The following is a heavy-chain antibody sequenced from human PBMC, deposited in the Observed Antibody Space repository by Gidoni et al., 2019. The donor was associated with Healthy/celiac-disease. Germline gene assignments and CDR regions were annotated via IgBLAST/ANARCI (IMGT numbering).Heavy chain of an antibody. CDR3: ATSGYYYDSSGYS. D-gene: IGHD3-22*01. J-gene: IGHJ5*02. V-gene: IGHV3-23*01. CDR1: GFTFSSDA. Sequence: EVQLLESGGGLVQPGGSLRIFCAASGFTFSSDAISWVLQAPGKGLGWVSAISGSGDSTYYADSVKGRFTISRDNSKNSLYLRMNSLRAEDTAVYYCATSGYYYDSSGYSWGQGTLVTVSS. CDR2: ISGSGDST.